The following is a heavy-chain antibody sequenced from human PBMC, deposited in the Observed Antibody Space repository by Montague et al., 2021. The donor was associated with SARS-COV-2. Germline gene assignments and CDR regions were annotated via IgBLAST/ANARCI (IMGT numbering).Heavy chain of an antibody. CDR1: GDSITYFY. CDR2: IYSRGST. V-gene: IGHV4-59*08. CDR3: ARRRQYTQGETFFDS. Sequence: SETLSLTCSVSGDSITYFYWSWIRQAPGKGLEWIGHIYSRGSTKXXPSLESRVTISADTSTNHFSLNLRSVTAADTAVYFCARRRQYTQGETFFDSWGQGTLATVSS. J-gene: IGHJ4*02. D-gene: IGHD1-26*01.